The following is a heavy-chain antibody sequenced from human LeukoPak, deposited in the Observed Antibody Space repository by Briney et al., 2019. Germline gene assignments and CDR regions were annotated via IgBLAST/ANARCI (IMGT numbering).Heavy chain of an antibody. CDR3: ARSGIAVAGFDY. J-gene: IGHJ4*02. CDR1: GGSISGSSYY. V-gene: IGHV4-39*07. CDR2: IYYSGST. Sequence: SETLSLTCTVSGGSISGSSYYWGWIRQPPGKGLEWIGSIYYSGSTYYNPSLKSRVTISVDTSKNQFSLKLSSVTAADTAVYYCARSGIAVAGFDYWGQGTLVTVSA. D-gene: IGHD6-19*01.